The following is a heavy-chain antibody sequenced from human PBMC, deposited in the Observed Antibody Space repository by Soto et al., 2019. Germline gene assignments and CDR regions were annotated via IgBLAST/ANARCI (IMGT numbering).Heavy chain of an antibody. Sequence: QVLLVQSGAEVKKPGASVKVSCKASGYTFSTYGITWVRQAPGQGLEWMGWINGYNAYTNYAQRFQGRVTMTTDTSTSIATMELRGLRSDDTAVYYCARGGGCSGGSCYSPYYPYGMDVWGQGTTVTVSS. CDR3: ARGGGCSGGSCYSPYYPYGMDV. CDR1: GYTFSTYG. D-gene: IGHD2-15*01. J-gene: IGHJ6*02. V-gene: IGHV1-18*01. CDR2: INGYNAYT.